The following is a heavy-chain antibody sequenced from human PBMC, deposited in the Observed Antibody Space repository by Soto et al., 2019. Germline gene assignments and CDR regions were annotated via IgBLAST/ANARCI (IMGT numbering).Heavy chain of an antibody. D-gene: IGHD5-18*01. CDR2: IIPIFGTA. CDR3: ARGTAMAPADY. CDR1: GGTFSSYA. V-gene: IGHV1-69*01. J-gene: IGHJ4*02. Sequence: QVQLVQSGAEVKKPGSSVKVSCKASGGTFSSYAISWVRQAPGQGLEWMGGIIPIFGTANYAQKFQGRVTITADETTGTAHMELSSLRSEDTAVYYCARGTAMAPADYWGQGTLVTVSS.